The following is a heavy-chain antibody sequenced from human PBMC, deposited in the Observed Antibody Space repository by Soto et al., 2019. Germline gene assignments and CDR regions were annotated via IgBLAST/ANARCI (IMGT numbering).Heavy chain of an antibody. CDR1: GFTFSSYS. J-gene: IGHJ3*02. D-gene: IGHD3-9*01. V-gene: IGHV3-48*01. Sequence: EVQLVESGGGLVQPGGSLRLSCAASGFTFSSYSMNWVRQAPGKGLEWVSYISSSSSTIYYADSVKGRFSISRDNAKNALYLQMNRLRAEDTAVYYCARDGGIRYFDWLTPPHAFDIWGQGTMVTVSS. CDR2: ISSSSSTI. CDR3: ARDGGIRYFDWLTPPHAFDI.